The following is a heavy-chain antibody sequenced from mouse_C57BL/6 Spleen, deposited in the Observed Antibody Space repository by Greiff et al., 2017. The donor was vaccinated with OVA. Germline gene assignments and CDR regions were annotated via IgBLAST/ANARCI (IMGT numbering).Heavy chain of an antibody. D-gene: IGHD1-1*01. J-gene: IGHJ2*01. CDR2: IYPGDGDT. CDR1: GYAFSSYW. CDR3: ARSAGSSYRDY. Sequence: VQLQESGAELVKPGASVKISCKASGYAFSSYWMNWVKQRPGKGLEWIGQIYPGDGDTNYNGKFKGKATLTADKSSSTAYMQLSSLTSEDSAVYFCARSAGSSYRDYWGQGTTLTVSS. V-gene: IGHV1-80*01.